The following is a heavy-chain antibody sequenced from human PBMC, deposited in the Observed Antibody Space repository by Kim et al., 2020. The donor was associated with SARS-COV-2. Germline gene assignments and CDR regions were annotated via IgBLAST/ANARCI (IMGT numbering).Heavy chain of an antibody. D-gene: IGHD6-19*01. V-gene: IGHV4-34*01. J-gene: IGHJ4*02. Sequence: PSLETRVTISVATAKNQFSLKLSSVTAADAAVYYCARVVRQWLVLGWYFDYWGQGTLVTVSS. CDR3: ARVVRQWLVLGWYFDY.